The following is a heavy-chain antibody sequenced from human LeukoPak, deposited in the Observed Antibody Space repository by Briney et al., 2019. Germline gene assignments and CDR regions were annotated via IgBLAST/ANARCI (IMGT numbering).Heavy chain of an antibody. CDR3: AKVGRVGATTPDY. CDR2: IRYDGSNK. V-gene: IGHV3-30*02. CDR1: GFTFSSYG. D-gene: IGHD1-26*01. Sequence: GGSLRLSCAASGFTFSSYGMHWVRQAPGKGLEGVAFIRYDGSNKYYADSVKGRFTISRDNSKNTLYLQMNSLRAGDTAVYYCAKVGRVGATTPDYWGQGTLVTVSS. J-gene: IGHJ4*02.